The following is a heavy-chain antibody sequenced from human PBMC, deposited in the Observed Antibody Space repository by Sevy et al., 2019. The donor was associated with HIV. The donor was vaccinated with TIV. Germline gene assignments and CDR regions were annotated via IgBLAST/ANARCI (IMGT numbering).Heavy chain of an antibody. D-gene: IGHD2-15*01. CDR1: GFTFSSYA. CDR2: ISYDGSNK. CDR3: AREDIVVVVGLGMDV. V-gene: IGHV3-30*04. Sequence: GGSLRLSCVASGFTFSSYAMHWVRQAPGKGLEWVAVISYDGSNKYYADSVKGRFTISRDNSKNTLYLQMNSLRAEDTAVYYCAREDIVVVVGLGMDVWGQGTTVTVSS. J-gene: IGHJ6*02.